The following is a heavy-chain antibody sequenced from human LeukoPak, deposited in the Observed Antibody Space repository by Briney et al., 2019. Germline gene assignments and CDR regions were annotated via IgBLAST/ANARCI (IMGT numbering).Heavy chain of an antibody. CDR2: IYYSGST. Sequence: SQTLSLTCTVSGGSISSGDYYWSCIRQPPGKGLECIGYIYYSGSTYYNPSLKSRVTISVDTSKNQVSLKLSSVTAADTAVYYCASHPYYYGSGSYYTSDYWGQGTLVTVSS. D-gene: IGHD3-10*01. J-gene: IGHJ4*02. CDR3: ASHPYYYGSGSYYTSDY. V-gene: IGHV4-30-4*01. CDR1: GGSISSGDYY.